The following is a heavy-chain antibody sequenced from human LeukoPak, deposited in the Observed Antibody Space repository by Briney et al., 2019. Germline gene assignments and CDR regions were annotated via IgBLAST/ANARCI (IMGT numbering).Heavy chain of an antibody. CDR1: GFTFSSYW. Sequence: GGSLRLSCAASGFTFSSYWLHWVRQAPGKGLEWVSSISSSSSYIYYADSVKGRFTISRDNAKNSLYLQMNSLRAEDTAVYYCAAAPSWFDPWGQGTLVTVSS. CDR3: AAAPSWFDP. J-gene: IGHJ5*02. CDR2: ISSSSSYI. V-gene: IGHV3-21*01.